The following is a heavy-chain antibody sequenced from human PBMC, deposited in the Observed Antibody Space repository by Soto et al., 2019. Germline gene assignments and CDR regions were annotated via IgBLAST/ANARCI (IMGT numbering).Heavy chain of an antibody. Sequence: PSETLSLTCTVSGGSISSYYWSWIRQPPGKGLEWIGYIYYSGSTNYNPSLKSRVTISVDTSKNQFSLKLSSVTAADTAVYYCARVRSNSDYYYDSSGLDAFDIWGQGTMVTV. CDR2: IYYSGST. J-gene: IGHJ3*02. V-gene: IGHV4-59*01. CDR3: ARVRSNSDYYYDSSGLDAFDI. D-gene: IGHD3-22*01. CDR1: GGSISSYY.